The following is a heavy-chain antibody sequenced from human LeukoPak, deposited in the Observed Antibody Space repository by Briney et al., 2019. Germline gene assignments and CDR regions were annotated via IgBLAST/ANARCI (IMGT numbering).Heavy chain of an antibody. J-gene: IGHJ5*02. CDR1: GGSISSGGYS. D-gene: IGHD3-10*01. V-gene: IGHV4-61*02. CDR2: IHTSGNT. CDR3: ARGQSGVRGANVPNLMGFDP. Sequence: PSETLSLTCAVSGGSISSGGYSWSWIRQPAGKGLEWIGRIHTSGNTNYNPSLKSRVTISIDTSKNQISLILSSVTAADTAVYFCARGQSGVRGANVPNLMGFDPWGQGTLVIVSS.